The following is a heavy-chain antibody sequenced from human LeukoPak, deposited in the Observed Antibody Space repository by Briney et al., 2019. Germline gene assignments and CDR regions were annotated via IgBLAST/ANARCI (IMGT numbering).Heavy chain of an antibody. D-gene: IGHD6-19*01. CDR2: FDPEHGET. V-gene: IGHV1-24*01. CDR1: GYTLTDLS. J-gene: IGHJ3*02. CDR3: ATGSGSGWPHAFDI. Sequence: ASVKVSCKVSGYTLTDLSMHGVRQAPGKGLEWMGGFDPEHGETIYAQKFQGRVTMTEDTSTDTAYMELSSLRSEGTAVYYCATGSGSGWPHAFDIWGQGTMVTVSS.